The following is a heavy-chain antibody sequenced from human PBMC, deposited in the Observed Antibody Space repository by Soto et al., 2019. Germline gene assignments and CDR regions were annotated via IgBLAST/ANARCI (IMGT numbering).Heavy chain of an antibody. V-gene: IGHV3-48*01. D-gene: IGHD2-2*01. CDR3: AGPVVPTANDWLDT. Sequence: EVQLVESGGGLIQPGGSLRLSCAASGFTFSTCSMNWVRQAPGKGLEWVSYISSTSSTIYYADSVKGRFTISRDNATNSLYLQMNSLRAEDTAVYYCAGPVVPTANDWLDTWGQGTLVTVSS. J-gene: IGHJ5*02. CDR1: GFTFSTCS. CDR2: ISSTSSTI.